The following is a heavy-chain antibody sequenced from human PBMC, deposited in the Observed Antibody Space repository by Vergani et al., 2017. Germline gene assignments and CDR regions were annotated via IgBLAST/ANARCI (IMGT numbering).Heavy chain of an antibody. V-gene: IGHV1-69*01. D-gene: IGHD2-15*01. CDR2: IIPIFGTA. CDR1: GGTFSSYA. J-gene: IGHJ4*02. Sequence: QVQLVQSGAEVKKPGWSVKVSCKASGGTFSSYAISWVRQAPGQGLEWMGVIIPIFGTANYARKFQGRVTIPADESTSTAYMELSSLRSEDTAVYYCTSAFGPSGARADWDYWAQRTLVTVSS. CDR3: TSAFGPSGARADWDY.